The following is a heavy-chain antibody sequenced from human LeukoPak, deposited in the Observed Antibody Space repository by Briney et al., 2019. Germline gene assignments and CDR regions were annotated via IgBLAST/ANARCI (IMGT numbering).Heavy chain of an antibody. CDR1: GFTFSSYA. J-gene: IGHJ4*02. CDR2: ISGSGGST. D-gene: IGHD1-26*01. Sequence: QSGGSLRLSCAASGFTFSSYAMSWVRQAPGKGLEWVSAISGSGGSTYYADSVKGRFSISRDTSKNTLYLQMNSLRAEDTAVYYCAKGESAGSYFPLGGWGQGTLVTVSS. CDR3: AKGESAGSYFPLGG. V-gene: IGHV3-23*01.